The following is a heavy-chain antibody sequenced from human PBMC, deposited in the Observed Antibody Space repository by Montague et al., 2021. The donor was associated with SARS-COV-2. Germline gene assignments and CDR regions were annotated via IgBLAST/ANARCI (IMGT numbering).Heavy chain of an antibody. CDR1: GGSISSSSYY. CDR2: IYYSGST. V-gene: IGHV4-39*01. J-gene: IGHJ6*02. D-gene: IGHD6-19*01. CDR3: ARHGAGSGGEYDYYYYGMDV. Sequence: SETLSLTCTVSGGSISSSSYYWGWIRQPPGKGLEWIGSIYYSGSTYYXPSLKSRVTISVDTSKNQFSLKLSSVTAADTAVYYCARHGAGSGGEYDYYYYGMDVWGQGTTVTVSS.